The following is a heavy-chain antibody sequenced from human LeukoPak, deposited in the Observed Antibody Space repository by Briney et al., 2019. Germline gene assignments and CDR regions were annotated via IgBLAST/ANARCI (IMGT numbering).Heavy chain of an antibody. CDR1: SGPINSYY. CDR2: CHYSGNT. V-gene: IGHV4-59*13. CDR3: ARSASSTSRSAFDV. J-gene: IGHJ3*01. Sequence: PSETLSLTCTVSSGPINSYYWRWMRQPPGKGLEWIGYCHYSGNTNYNPSLKSRATISEDMSKNQFSLTLNSVTAADTAVYYCARSASSTSRSAFDVWGQGTRVTASS.